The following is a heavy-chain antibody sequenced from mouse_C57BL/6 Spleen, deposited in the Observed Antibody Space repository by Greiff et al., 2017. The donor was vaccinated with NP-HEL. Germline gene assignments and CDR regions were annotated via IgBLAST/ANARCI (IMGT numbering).Heavy chain of an antibody. CDR1: GYTFTDYY. CDR2: IYPGSGNT. V-gene: IGHV1-76*01. D-gene: IGHD1-1*01. J-gene: IGHJ2*01. CDR3: ARPTTVGDFDY. Sequence: QVQLQQSGAELVRPGASVKLSCKASGYTFTDYYINWVKQRPGQGLEWIARIYPGSGNTYYNEKFKGKATLTAEKSSSTAYMQLSSLTSEDSAVYFCARPTTVGDFDYWGQGTTLTVSS.